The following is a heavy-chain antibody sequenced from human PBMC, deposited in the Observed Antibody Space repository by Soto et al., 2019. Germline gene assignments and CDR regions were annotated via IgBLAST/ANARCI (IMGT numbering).Heavy chain of an antibody. J-gene: IGHJ4*02. CDR2: IYSGGST. CDR1: GFTVSSNY. D-gene: IGHD6-13*01. CDR3: ARGYSSSWYSADY. Sequence: PGGSLRLSCAASGFTVSSNYMSWVRQAPGKGLEWVSVIYSGGSTYYADSVKGRFTISRDNSKNTLYLQMNSLRAEDAAMYYCARGYSSSWYSADYWGQGTLVTVSS. V-gene: IGHV3-53*01.